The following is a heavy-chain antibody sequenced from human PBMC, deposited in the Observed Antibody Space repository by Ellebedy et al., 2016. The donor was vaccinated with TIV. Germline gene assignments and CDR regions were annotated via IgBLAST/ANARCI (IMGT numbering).Heavy chain of an antibody. J-gene: IGHJ6*02. V-gene: IGHV1-18*04. CDR3: ARDIVLMVYAINIRYYYYGMDV. D-gene: IGHD2-8*01. CDR1: GYTFTSYG. Sequence: ASVKVSXXASGYTFTSYGISWVRQAPGQGLEWMGWISAYNGNTNYAQKLQGRVTMTTDTSTSTAYMELRSLRSDDTAVYYCARDIVLMVYAINIRYYYYGMDVWGQGTTVTVSS. CDR2: ISAYNGNT.